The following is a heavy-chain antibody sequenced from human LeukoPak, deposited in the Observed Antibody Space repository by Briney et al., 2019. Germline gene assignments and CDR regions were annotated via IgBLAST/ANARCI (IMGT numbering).Heavy chain of an antibody. CDR1: GFTFSSYE. D-gene: IGHD4-23*01. Sequence: GGSLRLSWAASGFTFSSYEMNWVRQAPGKGLEWVSYISSSGSTIYYADSVKGRFTISRDNAKNSLYLQMNSLRAEDTAVYYCARDDYGGNSLGYWGQGTLVTVSS. CDR2: ISSSGSTI. V-gene: IGHV3-48*03. CDR3: ARDDYGGNSLGY. J-gene: IGHJ4*02.